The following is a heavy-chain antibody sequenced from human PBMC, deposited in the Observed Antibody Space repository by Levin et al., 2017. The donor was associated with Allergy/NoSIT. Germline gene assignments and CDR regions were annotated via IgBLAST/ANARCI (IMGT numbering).Heavy chain of an antibody. D-gene: IGHD3-16*01. CDR2: IYYSGST. J-gene: IGHJ2*01. CDR1: GGSISSSSYY. CDR3: ARHLLGGVGGSGYFDL. V-gene: IGHV4-39*01. Sequence: SETLSLTCTVSGGSISSSSYYWGWIRQPPGKGLEWIGSIYYSGSTYYSPSLKSRVTISVDTSNNDFSLKLSSVIAADTAVYYCARHLLGGVGGSGYFDLWGRGTLVTVSS.